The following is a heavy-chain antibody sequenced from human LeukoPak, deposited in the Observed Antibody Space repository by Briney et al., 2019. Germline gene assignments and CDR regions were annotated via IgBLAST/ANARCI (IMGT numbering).Heavy chain of an antibody. CDR2: IGDSGGRT. D-gene: IGHD3-10*01. V-gene: IGHV3-23*01. CDR1: GITLSNYG. CDR3: AERGVVVRVILVGFHKEAYYFDS. Sequence: PGGSLRLSCAVSGITLSNYGISWARQAPGKGLEWVAGIGDSGGRTNYADSVKGRFTISRDNPKNTLYLQMNSLRAENTAVYFCAERGVVVRVILVGFHKEAYYFDSWGQGALVTVSS. J-gene: IGHJ4*02.